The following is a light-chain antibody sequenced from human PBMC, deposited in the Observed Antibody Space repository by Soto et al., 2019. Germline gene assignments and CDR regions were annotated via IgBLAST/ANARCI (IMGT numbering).Light chain of an antibody. V-gene: IGKV3-11*01. CDR2: DAS. CDR1: QSVSSY. J-gene: IGKJ4*01. Sequence: EIVLTQSPATLSLSPGERATLSCRASQSVSSYLAWYQQKPGQAPRLLIYDASNRATGIPARFSGSGSGTDFTLTLSSLEPEDFAVYYCQQRSNWPLTFGGGHKVEIK. CDR3: QQRSNWPLT.